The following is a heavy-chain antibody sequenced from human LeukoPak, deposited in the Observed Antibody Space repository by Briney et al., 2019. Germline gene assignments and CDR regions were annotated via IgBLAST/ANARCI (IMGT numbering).Heavy chain of an antibody. D-gene: IGHD5-18*01. J-gene: IGHJ4*02. Sequence: SVKVSCKASGYTFTSYGISWVRQAPGQGLEWMGGIIPIFGTANYAQKFQGRVTITADESTSTVYMELSSLRSEDTAVYYCARDPTGYSYGFDYWGQGTLVTVSS. CDR2: IIPIFGTA. CDR1: GYTFTSYG. V-gene: IGHV1-69*13. CDR3: ARDPTGYSYGFDY.